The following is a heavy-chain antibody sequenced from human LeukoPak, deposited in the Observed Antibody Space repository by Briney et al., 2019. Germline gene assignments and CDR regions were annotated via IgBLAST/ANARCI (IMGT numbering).Heavy chain of an antibody. J-gene: IGHJ4*02. CDR2: ISSSSSYI. Sequence: GGSLRLSCAASGFTFSSYSMNWVRQAPGKGLEWVSSISSSSSYIYYADSVKGRFTISRDNAKNSLYLQMNSLRAEDTAVYYCAREDFDYGSGSSHFDYWGQGTLVTVSS. D-gene: IGHD3-10*01. CDR3: AREDFDYGSGSSHFDY. CDR1: GFTFSSYS. V-gene: IGHV3-21*01.